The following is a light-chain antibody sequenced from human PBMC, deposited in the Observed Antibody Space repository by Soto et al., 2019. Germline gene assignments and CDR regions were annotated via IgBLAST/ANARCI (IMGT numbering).Light chain of an antibody. CDR2: DAS. Sequence: EIVFTQSPATLSLSPGERATLSCRASQSVSSYLAWYQQKPGQAPRPLIYDASNRATGIPARFSGSGSGTDFTLTISSLEPEDFAVYYCQQRSNYPLTFGGGTKVDIK. CDR3: QQRSNYPLT. CDR1: QSVSSY. V-gene: IGKV3-11*01. J-gene: IGKJ4*01.